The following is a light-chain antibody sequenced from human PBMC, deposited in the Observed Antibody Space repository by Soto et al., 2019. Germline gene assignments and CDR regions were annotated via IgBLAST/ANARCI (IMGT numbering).Light chain of an antibody. CDR1: QSVDSN. J-gene: IGKJ1*01. Sequence: EIVMTQSPATVSVSPGERATLSCRASQSVDSNLVGYKQKHGQAPRVLIFGAFTRASALPARFSGSGSGTEFTISISSLQYADFAIYYCQQYNSWPRTFGQGTKVEIK. CDR2: GAF. CDR3: QQYNSWPRT. V-gene: IGKV3-15*01.